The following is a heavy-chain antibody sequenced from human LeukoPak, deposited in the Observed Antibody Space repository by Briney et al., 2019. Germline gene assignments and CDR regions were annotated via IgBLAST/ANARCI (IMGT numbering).Heavy chain of an antibody. V-gene: IGHV3-30*18. J-gene: IGHJ3*02. CDR3: AKDFDGSSWYFDAFDI. D-gene: IGHD6-13*01. CDR1: GFTFSSYG. CDR2: ISYDGSNK. Sequence: SGGSLRLSCAASGFTFSSYGMHWVRQAPGKGLEWVAVISYDGSNKYYADSVKGRFTISRDNSKNTLYLQMNSLRAEDTAVYYCAKDFDGSSWYFDAFDIWGRGTMVTVSS.